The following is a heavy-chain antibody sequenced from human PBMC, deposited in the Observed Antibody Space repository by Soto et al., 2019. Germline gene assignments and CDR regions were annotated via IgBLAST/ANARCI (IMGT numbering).Heavy chain of an antibody. CDR2: IDPSDSYT. V-gene: IGHV5-10-1*01. D-gene: IGHD6-13*01. Sequence: GESLKISCQGYGYRFTTDWISWVRQLPGKGLEWMGRIDPSDSYTSYSPSFQGHVTISADKSISTAYLQWDSLKASDTAVYYCARLRIAAPGDPGPWGQGTLVTVFS. CDR3: ARLRIAAPGDPGP. J-gene: IGHJ5*02. CDR1: GYRFTTDW.